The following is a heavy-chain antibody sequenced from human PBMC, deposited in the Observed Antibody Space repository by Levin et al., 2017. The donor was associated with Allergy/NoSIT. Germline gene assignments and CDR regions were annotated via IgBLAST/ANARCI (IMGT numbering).Heavy chain of an antibody. J-gene: IGHJ6*02. D-gene: IGHD3-16*01. CDR2: ISSGSNTI. CDR1: GFSFSSYS. V-gene: IGHV3-48*02. CDR3: GGVWGGLDV. Sequence: GESLKISCAASGFSFSSYSMSWVRQAPGKGLEWVSYISSGSNTIYYADSVKGRFTISRDNAKNSLYLQMKSLRDEDTAVYYCGGVWGGLDVWGQGTPVTVFS.